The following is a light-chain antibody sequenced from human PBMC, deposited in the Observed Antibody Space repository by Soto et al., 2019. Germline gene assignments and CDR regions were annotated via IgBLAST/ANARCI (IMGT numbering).Light chain of an antibody. Sequence: EIVMTQSPATLSVSPGGRATLSCRASQSVSSSYLAWYQQKPGQAPRLLIYGASSRATGIPDRFSGSGSGTDFTLTISRLEPEDFAVYYCQQYGSSPWTFGQGTKVDNK. J-gene: IGKJ1*01. CDR1: QSVSSSY. V-gene: IGKV3-20*01. CDR3: QQYGSSPWT. CDR2: GAS.